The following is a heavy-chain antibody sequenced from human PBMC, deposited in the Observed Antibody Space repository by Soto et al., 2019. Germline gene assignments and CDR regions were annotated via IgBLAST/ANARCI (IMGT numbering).Heavy chain of an antibody. Sequence: SETLSLTCTVSGGSVSSGSYYWSWIRQPPGKGLEWIGYIYYSGSTNYNPSLKSRVTISVDTSKNQFSLKLSSVTAADTAVYYCAATPWSSSWYNNRHHYYYGMDVWGQGTTVTVSS. CDR1: GGSVSSGSYY. D-gene: IGHD6-13*01. V-gene: IGHV4-61*01. CDR2: IYYSGST. CDR3: AATPWSSSWYNNRHHYYYGMDV. J-gene: IGHJ6*02.